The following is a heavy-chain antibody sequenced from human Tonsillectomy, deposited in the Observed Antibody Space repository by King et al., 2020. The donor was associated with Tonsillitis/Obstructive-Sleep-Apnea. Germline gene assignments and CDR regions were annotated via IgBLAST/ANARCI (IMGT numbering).Heavy chain of an antibody. D-gene: IGHD2-15*01. CDR1: GFTFSTYS. V-gene: IGHV3-21*01. Sequence: VQLVESGGGLVKPGGSLRLSCAASGFTFSTYSMKWVRQAPGMGLEWVSSISSSSTYIYYADSVKGRFTISRDNAKNSLYLQMNSLRGEDTAVYYCAKDLGYCSGGSCPDYMDVWGKGTTVTVSS. CDR2: ISSSSTYI. J-gene: IGHJ6*03. CDR3: AKDLGYCSGGSCPDYMDV.